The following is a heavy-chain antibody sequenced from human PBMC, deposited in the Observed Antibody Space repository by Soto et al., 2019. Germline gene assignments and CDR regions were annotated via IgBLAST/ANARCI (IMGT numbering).Heavy chain of an antibody. D-gene: IGHD3-10*01. CDR1: GFSFSTYA. CDR2: ISGSGGNT. Sequence: EVQLLESGGGLVQPGGSLRLSCATSGFSFSTYAMNWVRQAPGKGLEWVSSISGSGGNTYVADSVKGRFTISRDNSKTTLYLQMDSLRAEDTAIYYCAQDGALLYFLDGGHFQYWGQGTLVTVSS. V-gene: IGHV3-23*01. J-gene: IGHJ4*02. CDR3: AQDGALLYFLDGGHFQY.